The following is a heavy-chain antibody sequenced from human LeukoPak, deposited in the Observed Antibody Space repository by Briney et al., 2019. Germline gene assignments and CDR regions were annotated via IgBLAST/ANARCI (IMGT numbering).Heavy chain of an antibody. CDR3: VRVGYSYGYGDWNHFDY. J-gene: IGHJ4*02. D-gene: IGHD5-18*01. CDR1: GFTFDDYA. Sequence: GGSLRLSCAASGFTFDDYAMHWVRQAPGKGLEWVSGISWNSGSIGYADSVKGRFTISRDNSKNTLYLQMNSLRAEDTAVYFCVRVGYSYGYGDWNHFDYWGQGTLVTVSS. CDR2: ISWNSGSI. V-gene: IGHV3-9*01.